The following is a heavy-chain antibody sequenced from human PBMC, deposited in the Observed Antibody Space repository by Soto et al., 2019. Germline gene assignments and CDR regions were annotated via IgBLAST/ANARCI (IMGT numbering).Heavy chain of an antibody. V-gene: IGHV3-23*01. Sequence: GGSLRLSCAAFGLTFSNYVMSWVRQAPGKGLEWVSGISGSGGTTYYADSVKGRFTMSRDNSKNTLYLQMNSLRAEDTAVYYCAKVFPTYYYDSSGPFDYWGQGTLVTVSS. CDR1: GLTFSNYV. D-gene: IGHD3-22*01. CDR2: ISGSGGTT. CDR3: AKVFPTYYYDSSGPFDY. J-gene: IGHJ4*02.